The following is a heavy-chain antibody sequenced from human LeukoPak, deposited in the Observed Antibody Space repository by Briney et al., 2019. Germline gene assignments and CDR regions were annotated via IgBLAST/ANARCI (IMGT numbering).Heavy chain of an antibody. D-gene: IGHD6-13*01. V-gene: IGHV1-69*10. Sequence: SVKVSCKVSGGTFSNYATSWVRQAPGQGLEWMGWIIPVLNITNYAQKFQGRVTITADKSTSTTYMGLSSLRSEDTAVYYCARVPGGRSSWQTPDWYFDLWGRGSLVTVSS. J-gene: IGHJ2*01. CDR2: IIPVLNIT. CDR1: GGTFSNYA. CDR3: ARVPGGRSSWQTPDWYFDL.